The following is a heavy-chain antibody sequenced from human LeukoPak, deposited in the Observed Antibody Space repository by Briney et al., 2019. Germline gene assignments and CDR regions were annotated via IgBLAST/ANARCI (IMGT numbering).Heavy chain of an antibody. D-gene: IGHD3-3*01. CDR2: ISGRGGST. CDR1: GFTFRTYA. J-gene: IGHJ3*02. Sequence: PGGSLRLSCATSGFTFRTYAMSWVRQAPGKGLEWVSAISGRGGSTYYADSVKGRFTISRDNSKNTLYVHMNSLRDEDTAVYYCAKDKGDFWSGDPFDIWGQGTMVTVPS. CDR3: AKDKGDFWSGDPFDI. V-gene: IGHV3-23*01.